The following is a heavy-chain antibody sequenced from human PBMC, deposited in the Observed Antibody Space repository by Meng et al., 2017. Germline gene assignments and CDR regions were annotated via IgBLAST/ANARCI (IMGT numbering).Heavy chain of an antibody. CDR2: IYYSGST. CDR3: ARDRREIAAAGTLDY. Sequence: SETLSLTCTVSGGSISSSSYYWGWIRQPPGKGLEWIGSIYYSGSTNYNPSLKSRVTISVDTSKNQFSLKLSSVTAADTAVYYCARDRREIAAAGTLDYWGQGTLVTVSS. V-gene: IGHV4-39*07. CDR1: GGSISSSSYY. J-gene: IGHJ4*02. D-gene: IGHD6-13*01.